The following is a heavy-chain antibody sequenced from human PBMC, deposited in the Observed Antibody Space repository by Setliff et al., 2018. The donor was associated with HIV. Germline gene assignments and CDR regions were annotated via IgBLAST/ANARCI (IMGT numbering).Heavy chain of an antibody. CDR2: MNPNSGNT. D-gene: IGHD3-22*01. CDR1: GYTFSSYD. Sequence: ASVKVSCKASGYTFSSYDINWVRQATGQGLEWMGWMNPNSGNTGYAQKFQGRVTMTRDTSISTVYMELSSLTSEDTALYYCARARRDSYDRGRRNHYYIDVWGKGTTVTSP. J-gene: IGHJ6*03. V-gene: IGHV1-8*02. CDR3: ARARRDSYDRGRRNHYYIDV.